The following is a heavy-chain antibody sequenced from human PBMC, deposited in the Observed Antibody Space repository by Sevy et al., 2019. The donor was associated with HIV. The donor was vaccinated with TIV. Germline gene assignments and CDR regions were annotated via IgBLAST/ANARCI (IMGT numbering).Heavy chain of an antibody. Sequence: ASVKVSCKVSGYTLTGLSMHWVRQAPGKGLEWMGRFDPEDGETIYAQNFQGRVTLTEDTSRDTAYMELSSLRYEDKAVYYCATAREYYQDSSGYLDFWGQGTLVTVSS. CDR2: FDPEDGET. D-gene: IGHD3-22*01. J-gene: IGHJ4*02. CDR1: GYTLTGLS. V-gene: IGHV1-24*01. CDR3: ATAREYYQDSSGYLDF.